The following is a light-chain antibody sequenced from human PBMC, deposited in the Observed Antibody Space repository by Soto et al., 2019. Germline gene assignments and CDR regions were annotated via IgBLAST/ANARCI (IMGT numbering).Light chain of an antibody. CDR1: QDIGDY. Sequence: DIQMTQSPSSLSASIGDRVTITCQASQDIGDYLNWYRQKPGKAPKLLIYAASNLGPGVPSRFRGSGSGTEFSLTITSLQPEDIATYYCQQYDILPPFTFGPGTKVDIK. CDR2: AAS. CDR3: QQYDILPPFT. V-gene: IGKV1-33*01. J-gene: IGKJ3*01.